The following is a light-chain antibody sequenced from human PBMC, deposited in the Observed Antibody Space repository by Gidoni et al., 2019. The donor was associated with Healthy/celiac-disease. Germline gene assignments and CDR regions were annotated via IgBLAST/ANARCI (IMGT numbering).Light chain of an antibody. Sequence: DIQLTQSPSSLSASVGDRVTITCHASQYISNYLNWYQQKPGKAPKLLIYDASNLETGVPSRFSGSVSGTDFTFTIISLQPEDIATYYCQQYDNLLPLTFGGGTKVEIK. CDR1: QYISNY. CDR2: DAS. CDR3: QQYDNLLPLT. J-gene: IGKJ4*01. V-gene: IGKV1-33*01.